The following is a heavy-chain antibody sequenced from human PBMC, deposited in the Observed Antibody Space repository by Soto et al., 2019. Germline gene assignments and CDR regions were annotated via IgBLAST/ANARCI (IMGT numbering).Heavy chain of an antibody. CDR3: AKVATTVTTWHYYYMDV. CDR1: GFTFSSYA. CDR2: ISGSGGST. D-gene: IGHD4-4*01. J-gene: IGHJ6*03. Sequence: GGSLRLSCAASGFTFSSYAMSWVRQAPGKGLEWVSAISGSGGSTYYADSVKGRFTISRDNSKNTLYLQMNSLRAEDTAVYYCAKVATTVTTWHYYYMDVWGKGTTVTVSS. V-gene: IGHV3-23*01.